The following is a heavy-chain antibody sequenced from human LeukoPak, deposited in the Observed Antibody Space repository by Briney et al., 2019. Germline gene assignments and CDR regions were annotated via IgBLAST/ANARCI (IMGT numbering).Heavy chain of an antibody. V-gene: IGHV1-2*02. J-gene: IGHJ6*02. CDR2: INPNSGGT. D-gene: IGHD5-12*01. CDR3: AREEVMEYSGYGLTQNYYYYGMDV. Sequence: AASVKVSCKASGYTFTAFYVHWVRQAPGQGLEWMGCINPNSGGTNYAQKFQGRVTMTRDTSTSTAFMELSKLGSDDTAVYFCAREEVMEYSGYGLTQNYYYYGMDVWGQGTTVTVSS. CDR1: GYTFTAFY.